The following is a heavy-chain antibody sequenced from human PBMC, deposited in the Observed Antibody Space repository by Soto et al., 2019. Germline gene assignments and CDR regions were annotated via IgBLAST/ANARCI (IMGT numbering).Heavy chain of an antibody. J-gene: IGHJ5*01. V-gene: IGHV4-30-4*01. CDR2: IYYSGST. D-gene: IGHD4-17*01. CDR3: DRFTGDGEKWFDP. Sequence: SQTLSLTCTVSGGSISSSDYYWSWIRQPPGKGLEWIGYIYYSGSTYYNPALKSRVAISVDTSKNQFSLKFNSVTAADTAAYYCDRFTGDGEKWFDPWGQGTLVPVSS. CDR1: GGSISSSDYY.